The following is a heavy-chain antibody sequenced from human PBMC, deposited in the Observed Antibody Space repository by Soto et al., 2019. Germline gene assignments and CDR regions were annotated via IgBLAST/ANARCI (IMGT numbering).Heavy chain of an antibody. D-gene: IGHD1-26*01. Sequence: PGGSLRLSCAASGFTFSHYAMHWVRQAPGKGLEWVALMSYDGSNEYYADSVKGRFTISRDNSKNTLYLQMNSLRAEDTAVYYCAKDGSHIFDYWAQGTLVTVSS. CDR3: AKDGSHIFDY. V-gene: IGHV3-30*18. CDR2: MSYDGSNE. J-gene: IGHJ4*02. CDR1: GFTFSHYA.